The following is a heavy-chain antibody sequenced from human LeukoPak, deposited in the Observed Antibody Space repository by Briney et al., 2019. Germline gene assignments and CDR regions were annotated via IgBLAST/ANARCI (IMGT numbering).Heavy chain of an antibody. Sequence: GGSLRLSCAASGFTFSDYYMSWIRQAPGKGLEWISYISSSSFYTSYADSVKGRFTISRDNAKNSLYLQMNSLRAEDTAVYYCARDQRWELLELFDYWGQGTLVTVSS. V-gene: IGHV3-11*06. CDR1: GFTFSDYY. CDR2: ISSSSFYT. CDR3: ARDQRWELLELFDY. J-gene: IGHJ4*02. D-gene: IGHD1-26*01.